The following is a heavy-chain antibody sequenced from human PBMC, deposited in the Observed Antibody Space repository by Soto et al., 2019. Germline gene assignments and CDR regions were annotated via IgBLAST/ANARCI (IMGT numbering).Heavy chain of an antibody. CDR1: GFTFSSYA. CDR3: ARGAVPAAMQSAFDI. V-gene: IGHV3-30-3*01. Sequence: HPGGSLRLSCAASGFTFSSYAMHWVRQAPGKGLEWVAVISYDGSNKYYADSVKGRFTISRDNSKNTLYLQMNSLRAEDTAVYYCARGAVPAAMQSAFDIRGQGTMVTVSS. D-gene: IGHD2-2*01. J-gene: IGHJ3*02. CDR2: ISYDGSNK.